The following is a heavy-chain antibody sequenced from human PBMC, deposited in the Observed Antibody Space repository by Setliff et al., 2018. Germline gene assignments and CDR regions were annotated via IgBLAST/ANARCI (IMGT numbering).Heavy chain of an antibody. V-gene: IGHV1-18*04. CDR1: GYTFEDYV. Sequence: ASVKVSCKASGYTFEDYVISWVRQAPGEGLEWMGWTSPQTGRTYFAPKLQGRITMTTDTSTGTAHMELRGLRSDDTAMYYCARINFYDSTAYYYAPHHWGQGTLVTVSS. D-gene: IGHD3-22*01. CDR2: TSPQTGRT. J-gene: IGHJ5*02. CDR3: ARINFYDSTAYYYAPHH.